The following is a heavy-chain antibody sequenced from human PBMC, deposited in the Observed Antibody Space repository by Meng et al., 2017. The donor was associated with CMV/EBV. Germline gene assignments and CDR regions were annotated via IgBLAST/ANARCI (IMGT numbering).Heavy chain of an antibody. D-gene: IGHD7-27*01. CDR3: ARVVLGTGGFDY. V-gene: IGHV4-61*01. CDR1: GGSVSSGSYY. Sequence: CTVSGGSVSSGSYYWSWIRQPPGKGLEWIGYIYYSGSTNYTPSLKSRVTISVDTSKNQFSLKLSSVTAVDTAVYYCARVVLGTGGFDYWGQGTLVTVSS. J-gene: IGHJ4*02. CDR2: IYYSGST.